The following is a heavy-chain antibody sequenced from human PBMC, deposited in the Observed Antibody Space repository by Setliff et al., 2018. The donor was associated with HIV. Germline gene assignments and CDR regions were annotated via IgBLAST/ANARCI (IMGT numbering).Heavy chain of an antibody. J-gene: IGHJ4*02. CDR1: GGSFSGYY. V-gene: IGHV4-34*01. D-gene: IGHD3-22*01. Sequence: TSETLSLTCTVYGGSFSGYYWTWIHQPPGKGLEFIGEMNHRGVIKYLSSLKSRVTMAVDTSKKQLSLKLKSVTAADTAVYYCFLFYDDRSGFYWDWGQGTPVTVSS. CDR3: FLFYDDRSGFYWD. CDR2: MNHRGVI.